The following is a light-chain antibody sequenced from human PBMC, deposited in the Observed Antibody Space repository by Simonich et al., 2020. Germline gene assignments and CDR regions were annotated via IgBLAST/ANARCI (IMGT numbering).Light chain of an antibody. V-gene: IGLV3-25*03. CDR2: KDS. J-gene: IGLJ3*02. Sequence: SYELTQPPSVSVSPGQTARITCSGDALPKQYAYWYQQKPGQAPLLGIYKDSERPSGIPERFSGASSGTTVTLTISGVQAEDEADYYCQSADSSGTYRVFGGGTKLTVL. CDR1: ALPKQY. CDR3: QSADSSGTYRV.